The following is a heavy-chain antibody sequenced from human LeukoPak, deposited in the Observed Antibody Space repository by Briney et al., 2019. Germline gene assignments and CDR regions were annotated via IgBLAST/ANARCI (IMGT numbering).Heavy chain of an antibody. CDR1: GGSISSYY. J-gene: IGHJ4*02. D-gene: IGHD6-19*01. CDR2: MYYSGST. CDR3: ARGSLTMAGIVEY. Sequence: SDTLSLTCTVSGGSISSYYWSWLRQPPGKGLEWIGYMYYSGSTNYNPSLKSRVTISVDTSKNQFSLKLRSATAADTAVYFCARGSLTMAGIVEYWGQGTLVTVSS. V-gene: IGHV4-59*07.